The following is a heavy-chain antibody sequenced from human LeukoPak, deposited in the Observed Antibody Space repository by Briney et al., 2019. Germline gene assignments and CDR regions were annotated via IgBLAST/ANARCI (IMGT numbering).Heavy chain of an antibody. CDR2: VYYSGST. J-gene: IGHJ4*02. V-gene: IGHV4-39*07. D-gene: IGHD3-22*01. CDR1: GGSISSSGYY. CDR3: ARVYYYDSSGYPRPGPFDY. Sequence: SETLSLTCTVSGGSISSSGYYWGWIRQPPGKGLEWIGSVYYSGSTFDNPSLKSRVTISLNTSKNQFSLKLSSVTAADTAVYYCARVYYYDSSGYPRPGPFDYWGQGTLVTVSS.